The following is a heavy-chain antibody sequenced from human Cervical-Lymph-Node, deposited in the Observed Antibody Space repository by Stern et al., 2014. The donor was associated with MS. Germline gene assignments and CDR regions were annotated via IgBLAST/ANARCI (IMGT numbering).Heavy chain of an antibody. CDR1: GFTFSTYW. D-gene: IGHD2-15*01. V-gene: IGHV3-74*02. Sequence: EMHLVESGAGLVQPGGSLRLSCAASGFTFSTYWMHWVRQAPGEGLVWVSRINSDENSTTYADYVKGRFSISRDNDKNTLYLQMNSLRAEDTAVYYCARGVMVAATYAYDIWGQGTMVTISS. J-gene: IGHJ3*02. CDR3: ARGVMVAATYAYDI. CDR2: INSDENST.